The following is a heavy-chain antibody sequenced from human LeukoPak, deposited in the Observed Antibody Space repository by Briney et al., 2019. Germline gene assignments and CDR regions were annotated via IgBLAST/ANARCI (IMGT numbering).Heavy chain of an antibody. Sequence: ASVKVSCKASGFTFTSHDYNWVRQATGQGLEWMGWMNPNSGSTGYAQKFQGRVTMTRDTSITTVYMELSSLTSEDTAVYYCARGARGAAAVDDSFDIWGQGTMVTVSS. J-gene: IGHJ3*02. CDR3: ARGARGAAAVDDSFDI. CDR1: GFTFTSHD. D-gene: IGHD6-13*01. CDR2: MNPNSGST. V-gene: IGHV1-8*01.